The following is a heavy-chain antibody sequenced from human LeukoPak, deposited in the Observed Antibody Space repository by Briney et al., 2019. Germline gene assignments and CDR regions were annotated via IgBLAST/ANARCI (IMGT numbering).Heavy chain of an antibody. D-gene: IGHD1-26*01. CDR2: IIPIFGTA. CDR1: GYTFTSYG. CDR3: ARDRGIVGAGDAFDI. Sequence: SVKVSCKASGYTFTSYGISWVRQAPGQGLEWMGGIIPIFGTANYAQKFQGRVTITADESTSTAYMELSSLRSEDTAVYYCARDRGIVGAGDAFDIWGQGTMVTVSS. J-gene: IGHJ3*02. V-gene: IGHV1-69*13.